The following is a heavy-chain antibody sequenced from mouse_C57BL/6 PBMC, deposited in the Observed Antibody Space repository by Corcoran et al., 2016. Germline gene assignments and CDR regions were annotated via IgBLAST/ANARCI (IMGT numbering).Heavy chain of an antibody. V-gene: IGHV1-26*01. D-gene: IGHD2-14*01. J-gene: IGHJ4*01. CDR1: GYTFTDYY. CDR2: INPNNGGT. CDR3: ARYRDPFYGMDY. Sequence: EVQLQQSGPELVKPGASVKISCKASGYTFTDYYMNWVKQSHGKSLEWIGDINPNNGGTSYNQKFKGKATLTVDKSSSTAYMELRSLTSEDSAVYYCARYRDPFYGMDYWGQGTSVTVSS.